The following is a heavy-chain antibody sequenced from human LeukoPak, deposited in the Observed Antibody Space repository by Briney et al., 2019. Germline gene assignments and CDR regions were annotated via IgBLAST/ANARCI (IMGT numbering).Heavy chain of an antibody. CDR3: ARRWNYGRNYYIDV. D-gene: IGHD1-7*01. CDR1: GGSFNIYY. CDR2: INDGGTI. V-gene: IGHV4-34*01. Sequence: SSETLSLTCAVYGGSFNIYYWSWIRQSPGKGLEWIGEINDGGTINYNPSLLSRVTISLDRSKNQFSLRLTSVTTTGTAVYYCARRWNYGRNYYIDVWGKGATVSVSS. J-gene: IGHJ6*03.